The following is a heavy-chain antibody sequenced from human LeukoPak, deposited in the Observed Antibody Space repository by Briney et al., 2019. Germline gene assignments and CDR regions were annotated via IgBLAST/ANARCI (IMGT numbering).Heavy chain of an antibody. Sequence: ASVKVSCKASGYTFTSNYIHWVRQAPGQGLEWMGMIYPRDGSTSYAQKFQGRVTVTRDTSTSTVHMELSGLRSEDTAVYYCARDQEGFDYWGQGILVTVSS. CDR2: IYPRDGST. CDR1: GYTFTSNY. J-gene: IGHJ4*02. CDR3: ARDQEGFDY. V-gene: IGHV1-46*01.